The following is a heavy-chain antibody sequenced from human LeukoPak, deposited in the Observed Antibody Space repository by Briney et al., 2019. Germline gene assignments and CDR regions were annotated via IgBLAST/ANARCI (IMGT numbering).Heavy chain of an antibody. CDR1: GGSNSSYY. J-gene: IGHJ4*02. Sequence: PSETLSLTCTVSGGSNSSYYWSWIRQPPGKGLEWIGYIYYSGSTNYNPSLKSRVTISVDTSKNQLSLKLSSVTAADTAVYYCAGERGYSGSFDYWGQGTLVTVSS. D-gene: IGHD5-12*01. CDR3: AGERGYSGSFDY. V-gene: IGHV4-59*08. CDR2: IYYSGST.